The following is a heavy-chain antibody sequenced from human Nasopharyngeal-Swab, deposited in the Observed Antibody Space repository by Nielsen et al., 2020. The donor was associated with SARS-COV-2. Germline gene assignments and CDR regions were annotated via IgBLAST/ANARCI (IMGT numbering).Heavy chain of an antibody. CDR1: GGPISSRNW. V-gene: IGHV4-4*02. D-gene: IGHD5-12*01. Sequence: SQTLSLTCAVSGGPISSRNWWSWVRQPPGKGQEWIGEIYHSGSTNYNPSLKSRVTISVNKSKNQFSLKLSSVTAADTAVYYCARGEGDIAGSGHDYWGQGTLVTVSS. J-gene: IGHJ4*02. CDR2: IYHSGST. CDR3: ARGEGDIAGSGHDY.